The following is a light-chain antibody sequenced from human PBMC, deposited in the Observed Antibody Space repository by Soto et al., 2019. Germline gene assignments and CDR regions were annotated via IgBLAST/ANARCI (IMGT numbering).Light chain of an antibody. CDR2: GAS. J-gene: IGKJ2*01. Sequence: EIVMTQSPATLSVSPGERATLSCSASRSVNSNLAWYQQKPGQAPRLLIYGASTRATDIPARFSGSGSGTEFTLTISSLQSEDFAVYYCQQYNNWPPKFTFGQGTKLEIK. CDR1: RSVNSN. CDR3: QQYNNWPPKFT. V-gene: IGKV3-15*01.